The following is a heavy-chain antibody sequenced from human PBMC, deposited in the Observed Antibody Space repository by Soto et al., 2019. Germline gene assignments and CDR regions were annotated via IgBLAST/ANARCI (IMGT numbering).Heavy chain of an antibody. Sequence: PGGSLRLSCAASGFTFSSYGMHWVRQAPGKGLEWVAVISYDGSNKYYADSVKGRFTISRDNSKNTLYLQMNSLRAEDTAVYYCAKLGFGYRGQGTLVTVSS. CDR3: AKLGFGY. CDR1: GFTFSSYG. V-gene: IGHV3-30*18. CDR2: ISYDGSNK. J-gene: IGHJ4*02. D-gene: IGHD3-16*01.